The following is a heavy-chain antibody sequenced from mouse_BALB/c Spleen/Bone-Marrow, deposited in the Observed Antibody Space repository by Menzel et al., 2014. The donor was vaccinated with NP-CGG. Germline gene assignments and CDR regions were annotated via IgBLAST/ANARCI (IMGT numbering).Heavy chain of an antibody. Sequence: EVKLVESGGGLVQPGGSRKLSYAASGFTFSSFGMHWVRQAPEKGLEWVAYISSGSSTIYYADTVKGRFTISRDNPKNTLFLQMTSLRSENTAMYYSARRDDGYYNFYNRGQGTPLTDSS. J-gene: IGHJ2*01. V-gene: IGHV5-17*02. CDR3: ARRDDGYYNFYN. D-gene: IGHD2-3*01. CDR2: ISSGSSTI. CDR1: GFTFSSFG.